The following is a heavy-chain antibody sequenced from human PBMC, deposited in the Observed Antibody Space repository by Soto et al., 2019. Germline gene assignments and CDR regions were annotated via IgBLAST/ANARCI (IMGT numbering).Heavy chain of an antibody. CDR2: ISSSSSYI. V-gene: IGHV3-21*01. J-gene: IGHJ6*02. CDR1: GFTFSSYS. CDR3: AREFHYYDSSGYAPRMDV. Sequence: GSLRLSCAASGFTFSSYSMNWVRQAPGKGLEWVSSISSSSSYIYYADSVKGRFTISRDNAKNSLYLQMNSLRAEDTAVYYCAREFHYYDSSGYAPRMDVRGQGTTVTVSS. D-gene: IGHD3-22*01.